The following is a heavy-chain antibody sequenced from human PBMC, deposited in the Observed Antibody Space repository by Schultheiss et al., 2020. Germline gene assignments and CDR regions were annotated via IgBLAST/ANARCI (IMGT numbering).Heavy chain of an antibody. V-gene: IGHV3-30*03. Sequence: GGSLRLSCAASGFTFSSYWMHWVRQAPGKGLEWVAVISYDGSNKYYADSVKGRFTISRDNSKNTLYLQMNSLRAEDTAVYYCTTGYFDYWGQGTLVTVSS. CDR1: GFTFSSYW. J-gene: IGHJ4*02. D-gene: IGHD1-14*01. CDR3: TTGYFDY. CDR2: ISYDGSNK.